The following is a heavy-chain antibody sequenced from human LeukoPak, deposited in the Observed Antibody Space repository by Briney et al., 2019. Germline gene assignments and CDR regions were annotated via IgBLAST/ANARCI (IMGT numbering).Heavy chain of an antibody. CDR2: IKQDRSEK. CDR1: GFTFTNYW. J-gene: IGHJ4*02. CDR3: ARDQTPFV. V-gene: IGHV3-7*01. Sequence: GGSLRLSCAASGFTFTNYWMSWVRQAPGKGLELVANIKQDRSEKYYVDSVKGRFTISRDNAKNSLYLQMNSLRAEDTAVYYCARDQTPFVWGQGTLVTVSS.